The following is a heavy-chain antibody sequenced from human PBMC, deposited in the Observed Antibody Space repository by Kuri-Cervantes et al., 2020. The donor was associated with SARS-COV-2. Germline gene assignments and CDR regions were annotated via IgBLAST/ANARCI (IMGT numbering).Heavy chain of an antibody. V-gene: IGHV3-30*02. D-gene: IGHD2-21*01. CDR3: ARAGLTAHQSRYFGPYYYMDV. CDR1: GFTFSSYG. J-gene: IGHJ6*03. Sequence: GESLKISCAASGFTFSSYGMHWVRQAPGKGLEWVAFIRYDGSNKYYADSVKGRFTISRDNSKNTLYLQMNSLRAEDTAVYYCARAGLTAHQSRYFGPYYYMDVWGKGTTVTVSS. CDR2: IRYDGSNK.